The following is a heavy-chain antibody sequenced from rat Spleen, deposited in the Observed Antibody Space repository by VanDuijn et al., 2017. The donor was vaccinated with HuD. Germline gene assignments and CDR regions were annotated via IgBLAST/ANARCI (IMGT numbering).Heavy chain of an antibody. CDR2: IRSGGST. V-gene: IGHV2-65*01. CDR1: GFSLTSYY. J-gene: IGHJ3*01. CDR3: ARGGGTTTSDWFAY. D-gene: IGHD1-5*01. Sequence: QVQLKETGPGLVQPTQTLSITCTVSGFSLTSYYMQWVRQTPGKGLEWMGFIRSGGSTEYNSEFKSRLSNSRDTSKNQVFLKMNGLKTGDTGVYYCARGGGTTTSDWFAYWGQGTLVTVSS.